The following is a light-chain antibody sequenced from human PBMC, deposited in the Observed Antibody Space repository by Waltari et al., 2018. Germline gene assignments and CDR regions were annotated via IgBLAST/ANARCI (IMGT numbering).Light chain of an antibody. CDR2: DAN. J-gene: IGLJ2*01. CDR3: CSSVASYTVV. CDR1: STNVGTYKY. V-gene: IGLV2-11*01. Sequence: QSALTQPRSVSGSPGQSVTVSCTGTSTNVGTYKYISWYQHHPGRAPKLLIFDANKRPSGVPDRFSGSKSDNTASLTISGLRPEDEAYYYCCSSVASYTVVFGGGTKVTVL.